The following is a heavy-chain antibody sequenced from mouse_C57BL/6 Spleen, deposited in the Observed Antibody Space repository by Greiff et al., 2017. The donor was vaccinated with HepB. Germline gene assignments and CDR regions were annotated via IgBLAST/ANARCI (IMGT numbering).Heavy chain of an antibody. CDR3: ARRGTTVKGYYAMDD. Sequence: QVQLQQSGPGLVAPSQSLSITCTVSGFSLTSYAISWVRQPPGKGLEWLGVIWTGGGTNYNSALKSRLSISKDNSKSQVFLKMNSLQTDDTARYYCARRGTTVKGYYAMDDWGQGTSVTVSS. V-gene: IGHV2-9-1*01. D-gene: IGHD1-1*01. CDR2: IWTGGGT. CDR1: GFSLTSYA. J-gene: IGHJ4*01.